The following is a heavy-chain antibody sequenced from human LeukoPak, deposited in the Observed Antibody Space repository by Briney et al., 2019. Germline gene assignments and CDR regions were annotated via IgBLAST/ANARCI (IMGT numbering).Heavy chain of an antibody. J-gene: IGHJ3*02. Sequence: ASVKVSCKASGDTFISYAISWVRQAPGQGLEWMGWINPSSGGTNYAQRFQGRGTVTWDPSISTAYMDLRRLRSDDTAVYYCARAGVWDYSDSSGYHNAAFDIWGQGAMVTVSS. V-gene: IGHV1-2*02. CDR1: GDTFISYA. CDR3: ARAGVWDYSDSSGYHNAAFDI. CDR2: INPSSGGT. D-gene: IGHD3-22*01.